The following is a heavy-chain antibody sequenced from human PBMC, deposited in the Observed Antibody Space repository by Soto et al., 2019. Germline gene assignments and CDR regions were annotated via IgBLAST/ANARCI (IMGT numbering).Heavy chain of an antibody. J-gene: IGHJ3*02. V-gene: IGHV1-2*02. Sequence: QVQVLQSGPEVKKPGASMKVSCRASAFNGYYLHWVRQAPGQGLEWMGRINPNTGVTNYAQRFQGRVTMTSDTSITTAFLDLSNVDFDYTTVYSCALERQLNATSDGFDIWGQGTLVTVSS. D-gene: IGHD6-13*01. CDR1: AFNGYY. CDR3: ALERQLNATSDGFDI. CDR2: INPNTGVT.